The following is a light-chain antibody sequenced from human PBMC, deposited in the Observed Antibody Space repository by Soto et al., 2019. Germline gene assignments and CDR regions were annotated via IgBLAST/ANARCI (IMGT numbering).Light chain of an antibody. V-gene: IGKV1-5*01. CDR1: QSISPW. Sequence: DIQMTQSPSTLSASVGDRVTITCRASQSISPWLAWYQQKPGQAPKLLIYDVSRLEGGVPSRFSGSGSGTEFPRPINRRRPDAAATYYCRQYSSYCTFGQGTKVEI. CDR3: RQYSSYCT. J-gene: IGKJ1*01. CDR2: DVS.